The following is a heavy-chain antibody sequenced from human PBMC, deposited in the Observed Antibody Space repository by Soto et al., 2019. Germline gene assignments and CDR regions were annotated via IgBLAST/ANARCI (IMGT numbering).Heavy chain of an antibody. Sequence: ASVKVSCKASGYTFTSYGISWVRQAPGQGLEWMGWMNPNSGNTGYAQKFQGRVTMTRNTSISTAYMELSSLRSEDTAVYYCARPKYYDILTGYNDAFDIWGQGTMVTVSS. CDR2: MNPNSGNT. D-gene: IGHD3-9*01. CDR1: GYTFTSYG. V-gene: IGHV1-8*02. J-gene: IGHJ3*02. CDR3: ARPKYYDILTGYNDAFDI.